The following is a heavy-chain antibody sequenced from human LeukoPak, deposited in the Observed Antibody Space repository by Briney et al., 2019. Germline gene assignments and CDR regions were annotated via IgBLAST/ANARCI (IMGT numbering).Heavy chain of an antibody. V-gene: IGHV4-61*02. Sequence: SQTLSLTCTVSGGSISSGSYYWSWIRQPAGKGLEWIGRIYTSGSTNYNPSLKSRVTISVDTSKNQFSLKLSSVTAADTAVYYCARSGSGYLRYYFDYWSQGTLVTVSS. CDR2: IYTSGST. CDR3: ARSGSGYLRYYFDY. CDR1: GGSISSGSYY. J-gene: IGHJ4*02. D-gene: IGHD5-12*01.